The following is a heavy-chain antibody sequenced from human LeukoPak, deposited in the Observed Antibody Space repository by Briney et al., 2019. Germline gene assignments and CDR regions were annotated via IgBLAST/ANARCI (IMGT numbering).Heavy chain of an antibody. Sequence: ASVKVSCKASGYTFTSYVINWVRQATGQGLEWMGWMNPNSGNTGYAQKFQGRVTMTRNTSISTAYMELSSLRSEDTAVYYCARGPPYCSGGSCYSGYWGQGTLVTVSS. CDR1: GYTFTSYV. J-gene: IGHJ4*02. D-gene: IGHD2-15*01. V-gene: IGHV1-8*01. CDR3: ARGPPYCSGGSCYSGY. CDR2: MNPNSGNT.